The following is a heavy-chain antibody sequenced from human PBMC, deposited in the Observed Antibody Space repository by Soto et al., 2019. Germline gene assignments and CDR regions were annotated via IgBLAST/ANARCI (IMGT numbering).Heavy chain of an antibody. CDR2: IYYSGTT. CDR3: ATNGGYYDSSGHKYLPH. CDR1: GGSISTGGYY. Sequence: SETLSLTCTVSGGSISTGGYYWSWIRQHPVKGVECSGYIYYSGTTYDNPSLKSRVTISVAAPKRQFSLKLSSVTDADMAVYYCATNGGYYDSSGHKYLPHWGQGTLVAVSS. D-gene: IGHD3-22*01. V-gene: IGHV4-31*03. J-gene: IGHJ1*01.